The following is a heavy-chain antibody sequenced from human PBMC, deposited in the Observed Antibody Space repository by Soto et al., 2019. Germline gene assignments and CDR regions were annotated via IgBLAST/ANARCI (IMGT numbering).Heavy chain of an antibody. V-gene: IGHV3-21*01. CDR1: GGSISSSSYY. CDR3: ARVERGMDV. CDR2: ISSSSSYI. Sequence: PSETLSLTCTVSGGSISSSSYYWGWVRQAPGKGLEWVSSISSSSSYIYYADSVKGRFTISRDNAKNSLYLQMNSLRAEDTAVYYCARVERGMDVWGQGTTVTVSS. J-gene: IGHJ6*02.